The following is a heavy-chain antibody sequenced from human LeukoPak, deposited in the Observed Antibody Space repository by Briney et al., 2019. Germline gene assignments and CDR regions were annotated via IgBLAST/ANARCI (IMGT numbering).Heavy chain of an antibody. CDR3: ARGEVDY. J-gene: IGHJ4*02. Sequence: AGGSLRHSCAASGFSFSTYWMHWVRQAPGKGLVWVSRVNGDGSSTNYADSVKGRFTISRDNAKNTLYLQMNSLRAEDTAVYYCARGEVDYWGQGTLVTVSS. CDR1: GFSFSTYW. CDR2: VNGDGSST. V-gene: IGHV3-74*01.